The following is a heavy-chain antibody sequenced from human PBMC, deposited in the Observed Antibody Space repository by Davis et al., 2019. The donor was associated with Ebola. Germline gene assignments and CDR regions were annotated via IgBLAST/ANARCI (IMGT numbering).Heavy chain of an antibody. CDR2: IIPMFRSP. D-gene: IGHD6-19*01. J-gene: IGHJ5*02. V-gene: IGHV1-69*13. Sequence: SVKVSCKASEGTFVSFAVSWLRQAPGRGPEWMGGIIPMFRSPKYAQKFLDRVTISADESTRTVYMELRSLRPDDTAVYFCARGQTGFYFDSSDSPSWFDPWGQGTLVTVSS. CDR3: ARGQTGFYFDSSDSPSWFDP. CDR1: EGTFVSFA.